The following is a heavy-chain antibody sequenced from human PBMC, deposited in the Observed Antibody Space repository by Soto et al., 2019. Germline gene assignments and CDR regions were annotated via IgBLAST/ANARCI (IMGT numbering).Heavy chain of an antibody. J-gene: IGHJ3*02. CDR1: GGSISSGGYY. CDR2: IYYSGST. V-gene: IGHV4-31*03. CDR3: ASPRGGAFDI. Sequence: SETLSLTCTVSGGSISSGGYYWSWIRQHPGKGLEWIGYIYYSGSTYYNPPLKSRVTISVDTSKNQFSLKLSSVTAADTAVYYCASPRGGAFDIWGQGTMVTVSS.